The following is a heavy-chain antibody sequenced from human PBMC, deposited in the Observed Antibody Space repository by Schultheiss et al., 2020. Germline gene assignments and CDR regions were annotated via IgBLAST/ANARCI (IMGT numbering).Heavy chain of an antibody. CDR1: GYNFNIYG. Sequence: ASVKVSCKASGYNFNIYGVTWVRQATGQGLEWMGWMNPNSGNTGYAQKFQGRVTMTRDTSISTAYMELSRLRSDDTAVYYCARVVGSGKYYYYYGMDVWGQGTTVNVS. CDR3: ARVVGSGKYYYYYGMDV. D-gene: IGHD3-10*01. CDR2: MNPNSGNT. V-gene: IGHV1-8*01. J-gene: IGHJ6*02.